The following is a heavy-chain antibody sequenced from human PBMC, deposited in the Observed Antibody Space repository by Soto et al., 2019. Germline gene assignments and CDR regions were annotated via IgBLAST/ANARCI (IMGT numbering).Heavy chain of an antibody. Sequence: PGGSLGLSCSASGFTFSSYAMHWVRQAPGKGLEYVSAISSNGGSTYYADSVKGRFTISRDNSKNTLYLQMSSLRAEDTAVYYCVKDYRIAAAGTAFIFDYWGQGTLVTVSS. D-gene: IGHD6-13*01. V-gene: IGHV3-64D*08. CDR2: ISSNGGST. J-gene: IGHJ4*02. CDR3: VKDYRIAAAGTAFIFDY. CDR1: GFTFSSYA.